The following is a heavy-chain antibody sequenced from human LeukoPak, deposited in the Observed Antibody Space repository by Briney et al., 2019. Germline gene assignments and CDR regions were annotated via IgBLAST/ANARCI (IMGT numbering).Heavy chain of an antibody. J-gene: IGHJ5*02. CDR3: AREDLKLPHNWFDP. CDR1: GGSISPYF. CDR2: ITSARDT. Sequence: PSETLSLTCTVSGGSISPYFWSWIRQPPGKGLEWIGRITSARDTVYYPYLRGRVTMSLDTSKNQFPLILNSVTASDTALYYCAREDLKLPHNWFDPWGQGTLVTVSS. V-gene: IGHV4-4*07.